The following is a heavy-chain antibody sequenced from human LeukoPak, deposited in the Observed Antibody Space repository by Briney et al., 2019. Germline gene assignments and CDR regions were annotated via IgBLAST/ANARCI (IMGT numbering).Heavy chain of an antibody. Sequence: KTGGSLGLSCAASGFTFSSYIMNWVRQAPGKVLEWGSSISSSSSYIYYADSVKGRFTISRDNAKNSLYLQMNSLTAEDTAVYYCARLGDLLYAPAWLHPWGAGSLVTAS. CDR1: GFTFSSYI. D-gene: IGHD2-8*01. CDR2: ISSSSSYI. CDR3: ARLGDLLYAPAWLHP. J-gene: IGHJ5*02. V-gene: IGHV3-21*01.